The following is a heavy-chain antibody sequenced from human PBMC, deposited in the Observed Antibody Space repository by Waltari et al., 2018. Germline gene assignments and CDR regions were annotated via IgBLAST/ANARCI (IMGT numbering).Heavy chain of an antibody. CDR3: ARDRDSSGYYYYYYGMDV. CDR1: GGPFSSYA. D-gene: IGHD3-22*01. V-gene: IGHV1-69*12. J-gene: IGHJ6*02. Sequence: QVQLVQSGAEVKKPGSSVRVSCKASGGPFSSYAISWVRPAPGQGLEWMVGIIPSFGTANDAQKFQGRVTITADESTSTAYMELSSLRSEDTAVYYCARDRDSSGYYYYYYGMDVWGQGTTVTVSS. CDR2: IIPSFGTA.